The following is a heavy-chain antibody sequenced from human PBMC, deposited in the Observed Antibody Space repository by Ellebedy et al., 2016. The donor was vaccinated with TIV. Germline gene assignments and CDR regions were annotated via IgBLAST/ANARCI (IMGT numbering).Heavy chain of an antibody. Sequence: GESLKISCAASEFAFETDWMTWVRQAPGKGLEWVANINQDGSDKSYVDSVKGRFSISRDNAKNTLYLQMNGLRAEDTAVYYGAREVWYPASWGQGTLVTVSS. CDR3: AREVWYPAS. CDR2: INQDGSDK. V-gene: IGHV3-7*01. D-gene: IGHD6-13*01. J-gene: IGHJ4*02. CDR1: EFAFETDW.